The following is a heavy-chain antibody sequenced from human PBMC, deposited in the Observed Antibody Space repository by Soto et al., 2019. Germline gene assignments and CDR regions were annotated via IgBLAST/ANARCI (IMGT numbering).Heavy chain of an antibody. CDR3: ARGEYMDTAMDALDY. D-gene: IGHD5-18*01. CDR1: GFTFSSYS. J-gene: IGHJ4*02. CDR2: ISSSSSTI. Sequence: PGGSLRLSCAASGFTFSSYSMNWVRQAPGKGLEWVSYISSSSSTIYYADSVKGRFTISRDNAKNSLYLQMNSLRDEDTAVYYCARGEYMDTAMDALDYWGQGTLVTVSS. V-gene: IGHV3-48*02.